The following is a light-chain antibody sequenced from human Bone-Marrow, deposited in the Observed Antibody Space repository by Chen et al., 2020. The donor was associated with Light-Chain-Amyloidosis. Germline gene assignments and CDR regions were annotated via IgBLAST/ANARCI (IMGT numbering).Light chain of an antibody. CDR1: SSDVGGYNY. CDR3: SSYTSSSTLV. CDR2: DVS. Sequence: QSALTQPASVSGSPGQSLTISCTGTSSDVGGYNYVSWYQQHPGKAPKLMIYDVSNRPSGVSNRFSDSKSGNTASLTISGLQAEDEADYYCSSYTSSSTLVFGGGTKLTVL. J-gene: IGLJ3*02. V-gene: IGLV2-14*01.